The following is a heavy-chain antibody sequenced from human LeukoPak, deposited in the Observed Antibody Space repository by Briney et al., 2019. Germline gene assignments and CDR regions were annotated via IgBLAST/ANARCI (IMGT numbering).Heavy chain of an antibody. CDR2: ISSISGYK. CDR3: ARSGSGWFDY. V-gene: IGHV3-11*03. J-gene: IGHJ4*02. Sequence: GGSLRLPCAASGFIFSDYYMSWIRQTPEKALEWLSYISSISGYKNYADSLKGRFTISRDNAKNSVYLQMNSLRAEDTALYYCARSGSGWFDYWGQGTLVTVSS. D-gene: IGHD6-19*01. CDR1: GFIFSDYY.